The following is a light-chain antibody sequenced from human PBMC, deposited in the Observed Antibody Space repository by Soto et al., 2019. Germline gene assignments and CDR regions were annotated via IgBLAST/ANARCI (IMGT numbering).Light chain of an antibody. CDR2: AAS. Sequence: DIQLTQSPSFLSASVGDRVTITCRASQGISSYLAWYQQKPGKAPKLLIYAASTLQSGVPSRFSGSGSGTEFTLTISSLQPVDFATYYCQQLNSYPLTFGGGTKVETK. CDR3: QQLNSYPLT. J-gene: IGKJ4*01. CDR1: QGISSY. V-gene: IGKV1-9*01.